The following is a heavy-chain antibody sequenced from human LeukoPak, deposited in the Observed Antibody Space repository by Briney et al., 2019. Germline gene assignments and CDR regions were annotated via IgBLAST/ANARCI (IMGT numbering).Heavy chain of an antibody. CDR1: GFTFSKNW. J-gene: IGHJ4*02. CDR2: IQGDGSNT. D-gene: IGHD6-13*01. V-gene: IGHV3-74*01. Sequence: PGRSLRLSCVASGFTFSKNWMHWVRHAPGKGLVWVSRIQGDGSNTNYADSVKGRFSISRDNAKNTVYLQMNSLRAEDTGIYYCARGTSAGGPISPFDFWGQGTVVTVSS. CDR3: ARGTSAGGPISPFDF.